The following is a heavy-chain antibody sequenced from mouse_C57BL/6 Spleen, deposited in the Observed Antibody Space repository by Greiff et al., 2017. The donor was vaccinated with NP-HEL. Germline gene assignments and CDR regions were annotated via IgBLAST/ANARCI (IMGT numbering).Heavy chain of an antibody. V-gene: IGHV1-4*01. CDR1: GYTFTSYT. D-gene: IGHD2-1*01. CDR2: INPSSGYT. CDR3: AIYYGNSLDY. Sequence: QVQLKESGAELARPGASVKMSCKASGYTFTSYTMHWVKQRPGQGLEWIGYINPSSGYTKYNQKFKDKATLTADKSSSTAYMQLSSLTSEDSAVYYCAIYYGNSLDYWGQGTTLTVSS. J-gene: IGHJ2*01.